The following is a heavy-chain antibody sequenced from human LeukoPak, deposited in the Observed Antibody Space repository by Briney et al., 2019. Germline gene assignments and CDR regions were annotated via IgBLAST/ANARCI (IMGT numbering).Heavy chain of an antibody. CDR3: ARDLVSYQLLGPGDY. CDR2: ISYDGSNK. J-gene: IGHJ4*02. D-gene: IGHD2-2*01. Sequence: GRSLRLSCAASGFTFSSYAMHWVRQAPGKGLEWVAVISYDGSNKYYADSVKGRFTISRDNSKNTLYLQMNSLRAEDTAVYYCARDLVSYQLLGPGDYWGKEPRVPFP. V-gene: IGHV3-30-3*01. CDR1: GFTFSSYA.